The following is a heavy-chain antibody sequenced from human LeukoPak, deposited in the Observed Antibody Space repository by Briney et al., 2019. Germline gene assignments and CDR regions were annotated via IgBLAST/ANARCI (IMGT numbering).Heavy chain of an antibody. V-gene: IGHV3-53*01. CDR3: ARGGNGPFYF. Sequence: GGSLRLSCAASGFTVSSNYMSWVRQAPGKGLEWVSIIYSGGGTYYEDSLKGRFTISRDNSKNTLYLQMNSLRAEDTAVYYCARGGNGPFYFWGQGTLVTVSS. J-gene: IGHJ4*02. CDR2: IYSGGGT. CDR1: GFTVSSNY. D-gene: IGHD3-16*01.